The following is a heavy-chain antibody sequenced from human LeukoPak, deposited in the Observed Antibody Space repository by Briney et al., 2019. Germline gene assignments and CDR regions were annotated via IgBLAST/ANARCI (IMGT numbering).Heavy chain of an antibody. D-gene: IGHD2-15*01. Sequence: GRSLRLSCAASGFTFSSYAMHWVRQAPGKGLEWVAVISYDGSNKYYADSVKGRFTISRDNSKNTLYLQMNSLRAEDTAVYYCARGGLSGNWFDPWGQETLVTVSS. CDR1: GFTFSSYA. CDR3: ARGGLSGNWFDP. V-gene: IGHV3-30*04. J-gene: IGHJ5*02. CDR2: ISYDGSNK.